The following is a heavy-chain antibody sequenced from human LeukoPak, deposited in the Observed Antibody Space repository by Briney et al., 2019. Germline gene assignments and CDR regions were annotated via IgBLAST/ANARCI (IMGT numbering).Heavy chain of an antibody. CDR1: GFTFSSYG. D-gene: IGHD3-10*01. CDR2: ISYDGSNK. Sequence: PGGSLRLSCAASGFTFSSYGMHWVRQAPGKGLEWVAVISYDGSNKYYADSVKGRFTISRDNSKNTLYLQMNSLRAEDTAVYYCAKDQNSPYGSGMGFDYWGQGTLVTVSS. J-gene: IGHJ4*02. CDR3: AKDQNSPYGSGMGFDY. V-gene: IGHV3-30*18.